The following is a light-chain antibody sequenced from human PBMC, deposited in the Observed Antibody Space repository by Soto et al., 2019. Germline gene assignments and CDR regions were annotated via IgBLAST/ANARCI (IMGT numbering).Light chain of an antibody. V-gene: IGKV1-39*01. CDR1: QSIRSY. CDR2: TAS. Sequence: DIQLTQSPSSLSASLGDRVTITCRASQSIRSYLNWFQQKPGKAPKLLIYTASSLQSGLPSRFSGSGSGTGFTLTSSKLPDEDFATYYWHHNYGTPLTFGGGTKVEIK. CDR3: HHNYGTPLT. J-gene: IGKJ4*01.